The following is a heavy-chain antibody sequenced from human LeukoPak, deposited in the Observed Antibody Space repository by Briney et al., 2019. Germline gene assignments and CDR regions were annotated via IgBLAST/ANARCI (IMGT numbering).Heavy chain of an antibody. D-gene: IGHD2-2*01. CDR1: GYTFTSYY. Sequence: ASVKVSCKASGYTFTSYYIHWVRQAPGQGLGWMGIINPNGGSTSYAQKFQGRVTMTRDTSTSTVYMELSSLRSDATAMYYCSRGGSRATRCSDYWGQGTLVTVSS. CDR3: SRGGSRATRCSDY. J-gene: IGHJ4*02. CDR2: INPNGGST. V-gene: IGHV1-46*03.